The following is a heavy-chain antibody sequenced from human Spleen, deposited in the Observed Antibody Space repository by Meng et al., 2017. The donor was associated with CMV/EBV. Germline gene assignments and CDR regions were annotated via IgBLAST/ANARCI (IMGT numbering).Heavy chain of an antibody. Sequence: GESLKISCAASGFTFRSYSMNWVRQAPGKGLEWVSSISSSSTYIYYADSVKGRFTISRDNAKNSLYLQMNSLRAEDTAVYYCARSGGWGSRAYWGQGTLVTVSS. J-gene: IGHJ4*02. CDR2: ISSSSTYI. V-gene: IGHV3-21*01. CDR3: ARSGGWGSRAY. CDR1: GFTFRSYS. D-gene: IGHD3-16*01.